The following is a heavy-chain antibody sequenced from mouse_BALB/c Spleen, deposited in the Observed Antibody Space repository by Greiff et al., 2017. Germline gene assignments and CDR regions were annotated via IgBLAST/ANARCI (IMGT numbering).Heavy chain of an antibody. CDR1: GYSITSDYA. Sequence: EVQLVESGPGLVKPSQSLSLTCTVTGYSITSDYAWNWIRQFPGNKLEWMGYISYSGSTSYNPSLKSRISITRDTSKNQFFLQLNSVTTEDTATYYCARIAGYYFDYWGQGTTLTVSS. CDR2: ISYSGST. D-gene: IGHD1-1*01. CDR3: ARIAGYYFDY. J-gene: IGHJ2*01. V-gene: IGHV3-2*02.